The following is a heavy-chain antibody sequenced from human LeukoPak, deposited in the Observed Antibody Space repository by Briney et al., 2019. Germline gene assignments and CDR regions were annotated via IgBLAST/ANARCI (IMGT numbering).Heavy chain of an antibody. CDR1: GYSISSGYY. V-gene: IGHV4-38-2*02. CDR2: IYHSGST. CDR3: ARDGSRLRGLGGGSGSYYND. J-gene: IGHJ4*02. D-gene: IGHD3-10*01. Sequence: SETLSLTCTVSGYSISSGYYWGWIRQPPGKGLEWIGSIYHSGSTYYNPSLKSRVTISVDTSKNHFSLKLSSVTAADTAVYYCARDGSRLRGLGGGSGSYYNDWGQGTLVTVSS.